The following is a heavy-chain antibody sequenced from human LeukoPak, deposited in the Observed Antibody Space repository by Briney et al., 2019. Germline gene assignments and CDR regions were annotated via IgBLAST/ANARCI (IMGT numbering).Heavy chain of an antibody. J-gene: IGHJ4*02. CDR1: GFTFCSYL. CDR3: ARINSVNYHFDY. D-gene: IGHD5/OR15-5a*01. Sequence: GGALRLPCAASGFTFCSYLMTWVRQSPGEGLEWVANIKLDGSETYYVDSVKGRFTIYRDNAKNSLYLQMNSLRAEDTAVYYCARINSVNYHFDYWGQGTLVTVSS. CDR2: IKLDGSET. V-gene: IGHV3-7*01.